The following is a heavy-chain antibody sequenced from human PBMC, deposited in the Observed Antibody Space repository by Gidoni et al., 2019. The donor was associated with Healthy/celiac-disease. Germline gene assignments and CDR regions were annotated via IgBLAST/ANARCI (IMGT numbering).Heavy chain of an antibody. Sequence: EVQLVESGGGLVQPGRYLRLSCTASGFTFGDYAMSWLRQAPGKGLEWVGFIRSKAYGGTTEYAASVKGRFTISRDDSKSIAYLQMNSLKTEDTAVYYCTRETMVRGVTPYYYYMDVWGKGTTVTVSS. D-gene: IGHD3-10*01. V-gene: IGHV3-49*03. CDR2: IRSKAYGGTT. J-gene: IGHJ6*03. CDR1: GFTFGDYA. CDR3: TRETMVRGVTPYYYYMDV.